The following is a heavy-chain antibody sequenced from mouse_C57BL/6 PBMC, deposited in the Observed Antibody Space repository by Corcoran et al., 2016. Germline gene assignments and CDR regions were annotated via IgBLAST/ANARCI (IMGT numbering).Heavy chain of an antibody. CDR3: ARVSSLYAMDY. V-gene: IGHV3-6*01. Sequence: DVQLQESGPGLVKPSQSLSLTCSVTGYSITSGYYWNWIRQFPGNKLEWMGYISYDGSNNYNPSLKNRISITRDTSKNQFFLKLNSVTTEDTATYYCARVSSLYAMDYWGQGTSVTVSS. J-gene: IGHJ4*01. CDR2: ISYDGSN. D-gene: IGHD6-2*01. CDR1: GYSITSGYY.